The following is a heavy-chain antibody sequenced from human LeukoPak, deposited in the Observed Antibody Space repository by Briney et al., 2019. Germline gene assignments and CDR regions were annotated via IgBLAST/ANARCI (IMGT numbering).Heavy chain of an antibody. Sequence: KTSETLSLTCTVSGGSISSYYWSWIRQPPGKGLEWIGYIYYSGSTNYNPSLKSRVTISVDTSKNQFSLKLSSVTAADTAVYYCAKERGRFDPWGQGTLVTVSS. J-gene: IGHJ5*02. CDR3: AKERGRFDP. V-gene: IGHV4-59*01. CDR2: IYYSGST. D-gene: IGHD3-16*01. CDR1: GGSISSYY.